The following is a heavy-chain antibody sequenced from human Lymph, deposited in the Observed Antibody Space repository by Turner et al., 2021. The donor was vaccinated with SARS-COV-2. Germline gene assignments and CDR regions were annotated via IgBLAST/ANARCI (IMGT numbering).Heavy chain of an antibody. CDR3: ARGFDY. V-gene: IGHV4-59*01. J-gene: IGHJ4*02. CDR2: SYYNGSI. CDR1: GGSTSSYY. Sequence: QVHLQKPGPGLVKPSETLSLTCPCSGGSTSSYYWSWIRQPPGKGRGWNGYSYYNGSINYTPSTTRRVSISVDTSKNQVSLKLCSGTAADSAVYFCARGFDYWGQGTLVTVSS.